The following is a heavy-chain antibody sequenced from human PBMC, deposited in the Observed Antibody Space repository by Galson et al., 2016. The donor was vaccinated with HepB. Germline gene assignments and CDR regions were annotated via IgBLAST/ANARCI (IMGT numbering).Heavy chain of an antibody. V-gene: IGHV3-23*01. CDR2: ISGRGDNT. D-gene: IGHD3-22*01. J-gene: IGHJ4*02. CDR1: GFTFTNHA. Sequence: SLRLSCAASGFTFTNHAMSWVRQAPGKGLEWVSTISGRGDNTYYSASVKGRFTISSDNSKNTLFLQMNSLRAEDTAVYYCAKGRNYYDNSGYFADWGQGTLVTVSS. CDR3: AKGRNYYDNSGYFAD.